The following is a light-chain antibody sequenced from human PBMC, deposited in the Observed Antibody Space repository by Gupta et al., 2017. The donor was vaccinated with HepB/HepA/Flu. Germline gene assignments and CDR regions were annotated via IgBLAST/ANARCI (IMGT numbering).Light chain of an antibody. V-gene: IGKV3-15*01. CDR1: QSVSSK. CDR3: QQYDNWPLT. Sequence: IVMTQSPAILSVSPGERATLSCRASQSVSSKFAWYQQKPGQAPRLLIYGASTRATDIPPRFSGSGSGTEFTLTINSLQSEDFAVYYCQQYDNWPLTFGGGTKVEIK. J-gene: IGKJ4*01. CDR2: GAS.